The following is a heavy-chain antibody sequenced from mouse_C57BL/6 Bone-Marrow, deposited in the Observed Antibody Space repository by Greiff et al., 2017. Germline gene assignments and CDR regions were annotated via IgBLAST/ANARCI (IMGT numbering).Heavy chain of an antibody. Sequence: DVHLVESGGGLVKPGGSLKLSCAASGFTFSSYAMSWVSQTPEKRLEWVATISDGGSTYYPKTMDMRFIISRDNTKKTLYLQMSSLRSEDTALYYCARNTGDYWGQGTTLTVSS. J-gene: IGHJ2*01. CDR2: ISDGGST. CDR1: GFTFSSYA. CDR3: ARNTGDY. V-gene: IGHV5-9-2*01.